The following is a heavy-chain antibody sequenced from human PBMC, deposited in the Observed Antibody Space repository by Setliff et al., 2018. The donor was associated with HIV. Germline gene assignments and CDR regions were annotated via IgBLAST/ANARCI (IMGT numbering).Heavy chain of an antibody. Sequence: SETLSLTCTVSGYSIGSGYSWGWSRQTPERGLEWIGSIIYHGTTYINPSLKGRVSMSLDTSKNQFFLNLRSVTAADTAVYYCARHFELSSGASGYYGDYWGQGTLVTVSS. D-gene: IGHD3-22*01. J-gene: IGHJ4*02. V-gene: IGHV4-38-2*02. CDR3: ARHFELSSGASGYYGDY. CDR2: IIYHGTT. CDR1: GYSIGSGYS.